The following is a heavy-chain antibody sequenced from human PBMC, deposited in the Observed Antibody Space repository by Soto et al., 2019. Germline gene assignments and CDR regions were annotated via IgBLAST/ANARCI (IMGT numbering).Heavy chain of an antibody. D-gene: IGHD1-1*01. CDR1: GFMFGTSG. CDR2: IWLDGSER. V-gene: IGHV3-33*01. Sequence: GGSLRLSCEASGFMFGTSGMHWVRQAPGKGLEWVSGIWLDGSERYYSDSVKGRFTISRDNSKNTLFLQMNSLRVEDTAVYFCARDASGTTSFLASWGQGTLVTVSS. J-gene: IGHJ5*01. CDR3: ARDASGTTSFLAS.